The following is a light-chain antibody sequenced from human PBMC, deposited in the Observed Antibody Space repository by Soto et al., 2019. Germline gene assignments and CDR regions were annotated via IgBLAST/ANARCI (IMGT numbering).Light chain of an antibody. Sequence: DIQMTQSPSTLPGSVGFRVTITCWASQAICSWLALYQQIPEKAPKLLSYKASTIKSGVPSRFSCSGSGKEFTLTISSLQPDDFATYYCQHYNSYSEAFGQGTKVDIK. J-gene: IGKJ1*01. CDR1: QAICSW. CDR3: QHYNSYSEA. CDR2: KAS. V-gene: IGKV1-5*03.